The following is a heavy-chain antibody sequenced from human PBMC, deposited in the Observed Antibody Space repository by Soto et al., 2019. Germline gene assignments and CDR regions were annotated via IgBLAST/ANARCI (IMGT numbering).Heavy chain of an antibody. CDR1: GFTFSSYG. CDR3: EKDRKQLRAHYYYGMDV. J-gene: IGHJ6*02. CDR2: ISYDGSNK. Sequence: PGVSLRLSCAASGFTFSSYGMHWVRQAPGKGLEWVAVISYDGSNKYYADSVKGRFTISRDNSKNTLYLQMNSLRAEETAVYYCEKDRKQLRAHYYYGMDVWGQGTTVTVSS. D-gene: IGHD6-13*01. V-gene: IGHV3-30*18.